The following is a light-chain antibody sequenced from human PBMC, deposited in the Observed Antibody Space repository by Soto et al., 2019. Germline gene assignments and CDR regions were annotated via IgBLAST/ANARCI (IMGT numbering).Light chain of an antibody. CDR1: SSDVGHPYNY. J-gene: IGLJ3*02. CDR2: KVS. CDR3: MSYIDSTSTHWV. V-gene: IGLV2-14*03. Sequence: QSALTQPAAVSGSPGQSITISCTGNSSDVGHPYNYVSWYQQHPGKAPKLLIFKVSNRPSGISGRFSGSKSGNTASLTISGLQAEDEADYYCMSYIDSTSTHWVLGGGTKLTVL.